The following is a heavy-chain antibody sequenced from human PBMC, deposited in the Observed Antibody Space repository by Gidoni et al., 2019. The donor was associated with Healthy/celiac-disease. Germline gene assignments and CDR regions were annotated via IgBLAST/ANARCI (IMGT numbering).Heavy chain of an antibody. CDR1: GFTFSSYW. CDR2: INSDGSST. D-gene: IGHD3-3*01. CDR3: ARVVSWSRDPDAFDI. Sequence: EVQLVESGGGLVQPGGSLRLSCAASGFTFSSYWMHWVRQAPGKGLVWVSRINSDGSSTSYADSVKGRFTISRDNAKNTLYLQMNSLRAEDTAVYYCARVVSWSRDPDAFDIWGQGTMVTVSS. V-gene: IGHV3-74*01. J-gene: IGHJ3*02.